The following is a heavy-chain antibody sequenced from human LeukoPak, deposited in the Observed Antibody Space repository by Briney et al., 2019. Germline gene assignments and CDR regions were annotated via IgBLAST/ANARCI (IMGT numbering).Heavy chain of an antibody. Sequence: GASVKVSCKASGYTFTGYYIHWVRQAPGQGLEWMGWINPDSGGTNYAQKFRGRVTMTRDTSISTVYMELSSLRSDDTAVYYCAGAGYSGSYYYYFDFWGQGTLVTVSS. CDR1: GYTFTGYY. J-gene: IGHJ4*02. V-gene: IGHV1-2*02. CDR3: AGAGYSGSYYYYFDF. D-gene: IGHD1-26*01. CDR2: INPDSGGT.